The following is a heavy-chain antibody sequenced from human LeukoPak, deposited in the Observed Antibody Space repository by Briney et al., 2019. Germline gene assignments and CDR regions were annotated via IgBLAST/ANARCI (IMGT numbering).Heavy chain of an antibody. CDR2: IYYSGST. Sequence: SETLSLTCGVSGGSISSYYWSWIRQPPGKGLEWIGYIYYSGSTNYNPSLKSRVTISVDTSKNQFSLKLSSVTAGDTAIYYCVRDVGSWWFDPWGQGTLVTVSS. CDR3: VRDVGSWWFDP. J-gene: IGHJ5*02. CDR1: GGSISSYY. V-gene: IGHV4-59*01. D-gene: IGHD6-6*01.